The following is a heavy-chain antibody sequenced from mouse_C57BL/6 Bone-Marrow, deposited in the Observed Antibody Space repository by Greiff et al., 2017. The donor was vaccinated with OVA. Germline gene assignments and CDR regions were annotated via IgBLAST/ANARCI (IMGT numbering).Heavy chain of an antibody. J-gene: IGHJ4*01. V-gene: IGHV5-4*03. CDR1: GFTFSSYA. D-gene: IGHD4-1*01. Sequence: EVMLVESGGGLVKPGGSLKLSCAASGFTFSSYAMSWVRQTPEKRLEWVATISDGGSYTYYPDNVKGRFTISRDNAKNNLYLQMSHLKSEDTAMYYCARSGMDYWGQGTSVTVSS. CDR3: ARSGMDY. CDR2: ISDGGSYT.